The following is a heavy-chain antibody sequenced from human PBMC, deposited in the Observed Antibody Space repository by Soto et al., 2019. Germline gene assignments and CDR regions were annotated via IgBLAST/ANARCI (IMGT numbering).Heavy chain of an antibody. V-gene: IGHV1-2*02. CDR1: GYTFTGYY. CDR3: ALARGHDSSGYYSPFDY. D-gene: IGHD3-22*01. CDR2: INPNSGGT. Sequence: QVQLVQSGAEVKKPGASVKVSCKASGYTFTGYYMHWVRQAPGQGLEWMGWINPNSGGTNYAQKFQGRVTMTRDTSISTAYMELRRLRSDDTAVYYCALARGHDSSGYYSPFDYWGQGTLVTVSS. J-gene: IGHJ4*02.